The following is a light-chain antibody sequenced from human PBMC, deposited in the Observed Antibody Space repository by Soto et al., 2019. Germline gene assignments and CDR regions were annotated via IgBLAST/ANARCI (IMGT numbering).Light chain of an antibody. V-gene: IGLV4-69*01. CDR1: SGHINYA. Sequence: QLVLTQSPSASASLGASVKLTCTLSSGHINYAIAWHQQQSEKGPRYLMKLNSDGSHSKGDGIPDRFSGSSSGAERYLTSSSLQSEDEADYYCQTWGSGIVVFGGGTKLTVL. CDR2: LNSDGSH. CDR3: QTWGSGIVV. J-gene: IGLJ2*01.